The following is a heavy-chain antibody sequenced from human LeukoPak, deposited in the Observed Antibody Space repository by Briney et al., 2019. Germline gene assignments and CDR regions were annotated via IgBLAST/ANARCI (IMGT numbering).Heavy chain of an antibody. V-gene: IGHV5-51*01. Sequence: GESLKISCKGSGYSFTKHWIAWVRQMPGKGLEWMGIIYPGDSDTRYSPSFQGQVTISVDRSVTTAYLQWSGLKASGTAMYYCVRHEGSISGWPFDYWGQGTLVTVSS. CDR1: GYSFTKHW. D-gene: IGHD6-19*01. CDR3: VRHEGSISGWPFDY. CDR2: IYPGDSDT. J-gene: IGHJ4*02.